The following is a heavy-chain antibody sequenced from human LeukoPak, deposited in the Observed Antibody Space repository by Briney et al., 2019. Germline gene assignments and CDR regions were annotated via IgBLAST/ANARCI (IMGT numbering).Heavy chain of an antibody. CDR2: IDPNDSHT. D-gene: IGHD2-21*02. Sequence: GESLKISCKGSGYKFTSYRMTWVHQKPGKGLEWMGRIDPNDSHTNYSPSFQGHVTISADKSITTVYLQWSSLKASDTAMYYCARGLGVVTAQSEQPKPRYFDLWGRGTQVTVSS. J-gene: IGHJ2*01. CDR1: GYKFTSYR. CDR3: ARGLGVVTAQSEQPKPRYFDL. V-gene: IGHV5-10-1*01.